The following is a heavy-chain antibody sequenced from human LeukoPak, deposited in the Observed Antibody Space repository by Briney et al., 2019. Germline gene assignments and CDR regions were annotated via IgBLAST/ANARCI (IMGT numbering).Heavy chain of an antibody. CDR3: AAPGVAGSLDY. V-gene: IGHV4-39*01. CDR1: GGSISSSSYY. Sequence: PSETLSLTCTVSGGSISSSSYYWGWIRQPPGKGLEWIGSIYYSGSTYYNPSLKSRVTISVDTSKNQFSLKLSYVTAADTAVYYCAAPGVAGSLDYWGQGTLVTVSS. CDR2: IYYSGST. J-gene: IGHJ4*02. D-gene: IGHD6-19*01.